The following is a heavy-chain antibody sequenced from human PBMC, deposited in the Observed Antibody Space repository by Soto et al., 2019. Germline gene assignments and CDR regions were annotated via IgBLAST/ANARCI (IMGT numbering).Heavy chain of an antibody. CDR3: ARDGVSDYFDY. V-gene: IGHV1-69*08. J-gene: IGHJ4*02. CDR2: IIPILGIA. Sequence: QVQLVQSGAEVKKPGSSVKVSCKASGGTFSSYTISWVRQAPGQGLEWMGRIIPILGIANYAQKFQGRVTITADKSTSTAYMELSSLRSEDTAVYYCARDGVSDYFDYWGQGTLVTVSS. D-gene: IGHD2-8*01. CDR1: GGTFSSYT.